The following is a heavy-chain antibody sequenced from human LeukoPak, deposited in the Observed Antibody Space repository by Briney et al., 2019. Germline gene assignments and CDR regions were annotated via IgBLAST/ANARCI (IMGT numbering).Heavy chain of an antibody. D-gene: IGHD1-26*01. CDR1: GFTVSYNY. J-gene: IGHJ3*02. Sequence: GGSLRLSCAASGFTVSYNYMSWVRQAPGKGLEWVSVIYSGGTTYYADSVKGRFTISRDNSKNTLYLQMNSLRAEDTAVYYCARPQGGSFGGDAFDIWGQGTMVTVSS. V-gene: IGHV3-53*01. CDR2: IYSGGTT. CDR3: ARPQGGSFGGDAFDI.